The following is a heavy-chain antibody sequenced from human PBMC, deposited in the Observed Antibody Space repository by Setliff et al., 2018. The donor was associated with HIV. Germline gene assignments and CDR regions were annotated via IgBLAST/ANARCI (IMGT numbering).Heavy chain of an antibody. CDR2: IHYNEKT. V-gene: IGHV4-39*01. CDR3: VTSSSWSSRLNF. Sequence: PSETLSLTCTVSGGSASNSRYYWAWIRQPPGKGLEYIGSIHYNEKTYYNPSLKSRVTISIDTSKNQFSLKLTSVTAADTAVYYCVTSSSWSSRLNFWGPGMLVTVSS. CDR1: GGSASNSRYY. J-gene: IGHJ4*02. D-gene: IGHD2-2*01.